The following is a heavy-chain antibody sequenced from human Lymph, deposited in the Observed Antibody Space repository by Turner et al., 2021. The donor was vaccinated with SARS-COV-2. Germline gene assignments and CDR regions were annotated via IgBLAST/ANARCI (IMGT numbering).Heavy chain of an antibody. J-gene: IGHJ4*02. CDR2: IYPGDSDT. Sequence: VQLLQTGAEEKKPGESLKISCRPSGYSFTTYWIGWVRQMPGKGLEWMGIIYPGDSDTRYSPSFQGQVTISADKSISTAYLQWSSLKASDTAMYYCARREWGGSLGHIDYWGQGTLVTVSS. CDR3: ARREWGGSLGHIDY. D-gene: IGHD3-3*01. CDR1: GYSFTTYW. V-gene: IGHV5-51*01.